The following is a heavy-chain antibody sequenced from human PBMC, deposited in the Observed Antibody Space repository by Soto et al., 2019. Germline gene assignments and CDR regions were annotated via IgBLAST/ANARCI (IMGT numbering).Heavy chain of an antibody. V-gene: IGHV5-51*01. CDR2: IYPGDSDT. CDR1: GYSFTSYS. CDR3: ARDGPAYYYDSSPVDY. Sequence: GESLKISCKGCGYSFTSYSIGWERQIPGKGLEWMGIIYPGDSDTRYSTSFQGQVTISADKSISTAYLQWSSLRAEDTAVYYCARDGPAYYYDSSPVDYWGQGTLVTVSS. D-gene: IGHD3-22*01. J-gene: IGHJ4*02.